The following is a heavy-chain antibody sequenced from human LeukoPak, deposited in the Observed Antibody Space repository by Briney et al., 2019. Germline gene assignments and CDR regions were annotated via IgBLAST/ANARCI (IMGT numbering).Heavy chain of an antibody. Sequence: ASVKVSCKASGYTFTSYGISWVRQAPGQGLEWMGWISAYNGNTNYAQKLQGRVTMTTDTSASTAHMELRSLRSDDTAVYYCATNAYGSGRTGVYWGQGTLVTVSS. CDR3: ATNAYGSGRTGVY. D-gene: IGHD3-10*01. CDR1: GYTFTSYG. CDR2: ISAYNGNT. V-gene: IGHV1-18*01. J-gene: IGHJ4*02.